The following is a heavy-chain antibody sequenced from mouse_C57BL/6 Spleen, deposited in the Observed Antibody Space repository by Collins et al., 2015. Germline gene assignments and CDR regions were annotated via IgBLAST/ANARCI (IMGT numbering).Heavy chain of an antibody. CDR1: GFSLTSYG. J-gene: IGHJ3*01. Sequence: QVQLKQSGPGLVQPSQSLSITCTVSGFSLTSYGVHWVRQPPGKGLEWLGVIWSGGSTDYNAAFISRLSISKDNSKSQVFFKMNSLQADDTAIYYCATSYDYGEAWFAYWGQGTLVTVSA. CDR3: ATSYDYGEAWFAY. CDR2: IWSGGST. V-gene: IGHV2-4*01. D-gene: IGHD2-4*01.